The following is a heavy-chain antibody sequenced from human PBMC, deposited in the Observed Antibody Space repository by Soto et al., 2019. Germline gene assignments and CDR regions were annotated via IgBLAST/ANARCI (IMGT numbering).Heavy chain of an antibody. CDR2: MNPNSGNT. CDR1: GYTFTSYD. Sequence: EASVKVSCKASGYTFTSYDINWVRQATGQGLEWMGWMNPNSGNTGYAQKFQGRVTMTRNTSISTAYMELSSLRSEDTAVYYCARSNRYNWNYVLGYWGQGTLVTVSS. V-gene: IGHV1-8*01. D-gene: IGHD1-7*01. J-gene: IGHJ4*02. CDR3: ARSNRYNWNYVLGY.